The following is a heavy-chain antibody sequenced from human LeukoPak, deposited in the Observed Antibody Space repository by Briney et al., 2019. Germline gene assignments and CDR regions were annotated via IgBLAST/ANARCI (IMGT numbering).Heavy chain of an antibody. V-gene: IGHV4-31*03. CDR2: IYYSGST. CDR1: GGSISSGGYY. J-gene: IGHJ5*02. Sequence: SETLSLTCTVSGGSISSGGYYWSWIRQHPGKGLEWIGYIYYSGSTYYNPSLKSRVTISVDTSKNQFSLKLSSVTAADTAVYYCARWTRYCSSTSCYPNWFDPWGQGTLVTVSS. D-gene: IGHD2-2*01. CDR3: ARWTRYCSSTSCYPNWFDP.